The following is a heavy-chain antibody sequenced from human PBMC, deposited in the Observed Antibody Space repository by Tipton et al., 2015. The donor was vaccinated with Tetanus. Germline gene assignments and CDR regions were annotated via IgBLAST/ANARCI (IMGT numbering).Heavy chain of an antibody. J-gene: IGHJ4*02. CDR2: ISSAGSPI. Sequence: SLRLSCAASGFTFNRYRMNWVRQPPGKGLEWISYISSAGSPIYFADSVEGRITISRDNAKNLLYLQMHNLRDEDTAVYYCARAPGGGSYHMDFWGQGTLVAVSS. D-gene: IGHD3-16*02. CDR3: ARAPGGGSYHMDF. V-gene: IGHV3-48*02. CDR1: GFTFNRYR.